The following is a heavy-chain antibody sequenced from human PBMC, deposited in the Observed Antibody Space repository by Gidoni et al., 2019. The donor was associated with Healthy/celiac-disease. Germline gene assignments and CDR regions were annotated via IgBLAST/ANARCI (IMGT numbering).Heavy chain of an antibody. Sequence: EVQLVESGGGLVQPGGSLRLSCAASGFTFSSYDMHWFRQATGKGLEWVSAIGTSGDTYYPGSVKGRFTISRENAKNSLYLQMNSLRAGDTAVYYCARAPLTYYYGSGSYSYYYYGMDVWGQGTTVTVSS. V-gene: IGHV3-13*04. CDR2: IGTSGDT. CDR3: ARAPLTYYYGSGSYSYYYYGMDV. J-gene: IGHJ6*02. CDR1: GFTFSSYD. D-gene: IGHD3-10*01.